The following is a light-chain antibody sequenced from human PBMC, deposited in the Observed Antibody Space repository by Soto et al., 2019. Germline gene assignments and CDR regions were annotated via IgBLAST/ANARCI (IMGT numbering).Light chain of an antibody. V-gene: IGLV2-14*01. J-gene: IGLJ3*02. CDR2: EVN. CDR3: SSYTNNQRL. CDR1: SSDVGGHNY. Sequence: QAVVTQPASVSGSPGQSITISCTGSSSDVGGHNYVSWYQQHPGKAPKLMIYEVNNRPSGVSNRFSGSKSGNTASLTISGLQADDEADYYCSSYTNNQRLFGGGTKVTVL.